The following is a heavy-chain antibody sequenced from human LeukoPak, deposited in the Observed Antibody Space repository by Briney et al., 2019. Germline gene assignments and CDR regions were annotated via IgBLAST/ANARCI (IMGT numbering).Heavy chain of an antibody. J-gene: IGHJ6*03. Sequence: ASVKVSCKASGYTFTSYGISWVRQAPGQGFEWMGWISAYNGNTNYAQKLQGRVTMTTDTSTSTAYMELRSLRSDDTAVYYCARAPADYGDYYYYYYMDVWGKGTTVTISS. V-gene: IGHV1-18*01. CDR3: ARAPADYGDYYYYYYMDV. CDR2: ISAYNGNT. D-gene: IGHD4-17*01. CDR1: GYTFTSYG.